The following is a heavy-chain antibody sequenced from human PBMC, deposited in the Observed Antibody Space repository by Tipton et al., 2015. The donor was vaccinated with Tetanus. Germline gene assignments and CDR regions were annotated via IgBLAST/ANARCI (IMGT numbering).Heavy chain of an antibody. V-gene: IGHV4-31*03. CDR3: ARGGSYHTPPGY. Sequence: TLSLTCSVSGGSISSRNYYWGWIRQPPGKGLEWIGYIYYSGSTYYNPSLKSRVTISVDTSKNQFSLKLSSVTAADTAVYYCARGGSYHTPPGYWGQGTLVTVSS. CDR1: GGSISSRNYY. CDR2: IYYSGST. D-gene: IGHD1-26*01. J-gene: IGHJ4*02.